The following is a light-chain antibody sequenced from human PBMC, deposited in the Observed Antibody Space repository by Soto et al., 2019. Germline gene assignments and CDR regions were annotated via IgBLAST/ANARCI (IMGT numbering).Light chain of an antibody. V-gene: IGLV1-51*01. CDR3: GTWDSSLSVGYV. CDR1: NSNIGTNH. Sequence: QSVLTQPPSVSAAPGQKVTISCSGSNSNIGTNHVSWYQQLPGTAPKLLIYDNNNRPSGIPDRFSGSRSGTSATLDITGLQTGDEAEYYCGTWDSSLSVGYVFGTGTKLHRP. CDR2: DNN. J-gene: IGLJ1*01.